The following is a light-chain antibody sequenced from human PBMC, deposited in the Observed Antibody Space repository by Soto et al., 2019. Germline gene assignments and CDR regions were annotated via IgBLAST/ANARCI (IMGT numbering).Light chain of an antibody. CDR3: SSYAGTFRLVV. V-gene: IGLV2-8*01. CDR2: EVT. CDR1: SSDVGGYDL. J-gene: IGLJ2*01. Sequence: QSVLTQPPSASGSPGQSVTISCTGTSSDVGGYDLVSWFQLHPAKAPRLMIYEVTKRPSGVSDRFSGSKSGNTASLTISGLQSEDEGNYNCSSYAGTFRLVVFGGGTKLTVL.